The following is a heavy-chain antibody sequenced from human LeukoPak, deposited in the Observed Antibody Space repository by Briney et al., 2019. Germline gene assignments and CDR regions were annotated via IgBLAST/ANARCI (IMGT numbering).Heavy chain of an antibody. Sequence: PGGSLRLSCAASGFTFSSYAMHWVRQAPGKGLEWVAVISYDGSNKYYADSVKGRFTISRDNSKNTLYLQMNSLRAEDTAVYYCARVMYSSSWYGSEWPGAFDIWGQGTMVTVSS. V-gene: IGHV3-30-3*01. D-gene: IGHD6-13*01. CDR2: ISYDGSNK. J-gene: IGHJ3*02. CDR1: GFTFSSYA. CDR3: ARVMYSSSWYGSEWPGAFDI.